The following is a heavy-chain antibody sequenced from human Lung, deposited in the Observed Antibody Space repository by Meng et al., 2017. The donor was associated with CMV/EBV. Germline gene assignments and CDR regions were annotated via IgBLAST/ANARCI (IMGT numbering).Heavy chain of an antibody. D-gene: IGHD2-2*01. V-gene: IGHV3-30*04. CDR2: ISYDGSNK. Sequence: GESXKISCAASGFIFNSYAMHWVRQAPGKGLECVAIISYDGSNKYYVDSVKGRFIISRDKSKNTLYLQMNSLRAEDTAVYYCARDRNQLLLGGVFDYWGQGTLVTFSS. J-gene: IGHJ4*02. CDR1: GFIFNSYA. CDR3: ARDRNQLLLGGVFDY.